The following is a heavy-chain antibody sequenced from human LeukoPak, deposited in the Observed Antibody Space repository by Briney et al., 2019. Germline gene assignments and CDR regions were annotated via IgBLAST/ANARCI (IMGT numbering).Heavy chain of an antibody. CDR3: ASPRAERSTWYAVDY. CDR2: IYYSDNT. J-gene: IGHJ4*02. V-gene: IGHV4-39*07. Sequence: SETLSLTCTVSGDSLSSSNFFWGWIRQPPGKGLEWIGTIYYSDNTDYNPSLKSRVTISVDKSKNQFSLKLSSVTAADTAVYYCASPRAERSTWYAVDYWGQGTLVTVSA. D-gene: IGHD6-13*01. CDR1: GDSLSSSNFF.